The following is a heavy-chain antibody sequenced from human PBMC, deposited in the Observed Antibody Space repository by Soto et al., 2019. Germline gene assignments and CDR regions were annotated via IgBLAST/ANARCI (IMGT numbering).Heavy chain of an antibody. Sequence: QVQLVQSGAEEKKPGASVKVSCKASGYTFTSYAMHWVRQAPGQSLEWMGWINAGNGNTKYSQKVQGRVTITRDTSASTAYMELSSLRSEDTAVYYCARSIVVVTALDYWGQGTLVTVSS. D-gene: IGHD2-21*02. CDR3: ARSIVVVTALDY. CDR1: GYTFTSYA. V-gene: IGHV1-3*05. J-gene: IGHJ4*02. CDR2: INAGNGNT.